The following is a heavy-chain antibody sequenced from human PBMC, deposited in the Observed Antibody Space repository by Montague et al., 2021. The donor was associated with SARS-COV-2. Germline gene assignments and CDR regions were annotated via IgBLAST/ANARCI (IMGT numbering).Heavy chain of an antibody. J-gene: IGHJ4*02. CDR2: ICYGGGT. D-gene: IGHD6-13*01. CDR1: GGSVSSGGYY. V-gene: IGHV4-61*08. Sequence: SETLSLTCTVSGGSVSSGGYYWSWIRQPPGKGLEWIGYICYGGGTXYNPSLKSRVTISLDTSKNQFSLKLTSVTAADTAVYYCARVPLAAAATRSDYWGQGTLVTVSS. CDR3: ARVPLAAAATRSDY.